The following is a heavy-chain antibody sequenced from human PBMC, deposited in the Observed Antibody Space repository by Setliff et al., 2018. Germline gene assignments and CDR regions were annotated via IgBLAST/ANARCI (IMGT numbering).Heavy chain of an antibody. V-gene: IGHV4-4*08. CDR3: ARDNRARHYMDV. J-gene: IGHJ6*03. Sequence: SETLSLTCTVSGGSISPYFWSWIRQPPGKGLEWIGYIYRNGNTNFNPSLKTRVTMSVDTSKNQFALNLRSVTAADTAVYYCARDNRARHYMDVWGKGTTVTVSS. CDR1: GGSISPYF. D-gene: IGHD3-10*01. CDR2: IYRNGNT.